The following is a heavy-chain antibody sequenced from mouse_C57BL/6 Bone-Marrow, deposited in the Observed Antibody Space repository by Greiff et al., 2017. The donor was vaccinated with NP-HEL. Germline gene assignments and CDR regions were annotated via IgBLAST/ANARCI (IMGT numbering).Heavy chain of an antibody. D-gene: IGHD5-1-1*01. CDR2: IYPGDGDT. CDR3: AQTYQAWFAY. J-gene: IGHJ3*01. CDR1: GYAFSSSW. V-gene: IGHV1-82*01. Sequence: QVQLQQSGPELVKPGASVKISCKASGYAFSSSWMNWVKQRPGKGLEWIGRIYPGDGDTNYNGKFKGKATLTAEKSSSTAYMQLSSLTSEDSAVYFCAQTYQAWFAYWGQGTLVTGSA.